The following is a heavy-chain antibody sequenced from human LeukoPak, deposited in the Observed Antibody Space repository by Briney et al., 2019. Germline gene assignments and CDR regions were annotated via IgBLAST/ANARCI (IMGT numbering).Heavy chain of an antibody. D-gene: IGHD1-20*01. Sequence: PSETLSLTCAVYGGSFSGYYWSWIRQPPGKGLEWIGEINHSGSTNYNPSLKSRVTISVHTSKNQFSLKLSSVTAADTAVYYCASDEGITGIPWGQGTLVTVSS. CDR2: INHSGST. CDR1: GGSFSGYY. J-gene: IGHJ5*02. V-gene: IGHV4-34*01. CDR3: ASDEGITGIP.